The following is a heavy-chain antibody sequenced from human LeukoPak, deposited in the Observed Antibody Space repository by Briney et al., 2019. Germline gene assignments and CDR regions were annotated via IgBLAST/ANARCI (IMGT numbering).Heavy chain of an antibody. J-gene: IGHJ4*02. Sequence: ASVKVSCKASGYTFTSYYMHWVRQAPGQGLEWMGWINPNSGGTNYAQKFQGRVTMTRDTSISTAYMELSRLRSDDTAVYYCAKDGSEADDFRPDYWGQGTLVTVSA. V-gene: IGHV1-2*02. CDR3: AKDGSEADDFRPDY. D-gene: IGHD1-26*01. CDR1: GYTFTSYY. CDR2: INPNSGGT.